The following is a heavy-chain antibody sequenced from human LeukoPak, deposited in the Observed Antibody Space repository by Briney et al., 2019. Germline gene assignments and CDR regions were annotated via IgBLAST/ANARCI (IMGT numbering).Heavy chain of an antibody. CDR3: ARVMSGSLTFDF. CDR2: IKQDGSEK. V-gene: IGHV3-7*02. D-gene: IGHD3-10*01. CDR1: GFSFSTHW. Sequence: GGSLRLSCAASGFSFSTHWMSWVRQAPGKGLEWVANIKQDGSEKFYVDSVKGRFTISRDNAKNSVYLQMNSLRAEDTAVYYCARVMSGSLTFDFWGQGTLVTVSS. J-gene: IGHJ4*02.